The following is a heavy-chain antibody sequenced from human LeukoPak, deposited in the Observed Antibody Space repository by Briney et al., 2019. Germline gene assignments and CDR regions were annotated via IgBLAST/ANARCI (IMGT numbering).Heavy chain of an antibody. Sequence: SETLSLTCTVSGGSISSYYWSWIRQPPGKGLEWIGYIYYSGSTNYNPSLKSRVTISVDTSKNQFSLKLSSVTAVDTAVYYCARVNYDILTGYSYYFDYWGQGTLLTVSS. CDR2: IYYSGST. J-gene: IGHJ4*02. CDR3: ARVNYDILTGYSYYFDY. V-gene: IGHV4-59*01. CDR1: GGSISSYY. D-gene: IGHD3-9*01.